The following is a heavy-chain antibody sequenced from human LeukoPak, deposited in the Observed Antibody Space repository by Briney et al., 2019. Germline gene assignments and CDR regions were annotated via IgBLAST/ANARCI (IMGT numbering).Heavy chain of an antibody. Sequence: SETLSLTCTVSGGSISSYYWSWIRQPPGKGLEWIGYIYYSGSTNYNPSLKSRVTISLDTSKNQFSLRLSSVTAADTAVYHCARGANVDTAMPLIWGQGTMVTVSS. CDR1: GGSISSYY. J-gene: IGHJ3*02. CDR3: ARGANVDTAMPLI. CDR2: IYYSGST. D-gene: IGHD5-18*01. V-gene: IGHV4-59*01.